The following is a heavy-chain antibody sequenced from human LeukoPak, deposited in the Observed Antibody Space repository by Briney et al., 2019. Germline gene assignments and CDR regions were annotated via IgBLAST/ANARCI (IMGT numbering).Heavy chain of an antibody. CDR1: GFTFSSYA. J-gene: IGHJ5*02. D-gene: IGHD4-17*01. Sequence: GGSLRLSCAASGFTFSSYAMHWVRQAPGKGLEYVSAISSNGGSTYYANSVKGRFTISRDNSKNTLYLQMGSLRAEDMAVYYCASTNDTMTTVTTNWFDPWGQGTLVTVSS. V-gene: IGHV3-64*01. CDR2: ISSNGGST. CDR3: ASTNDTMTTVTTNWFDP.